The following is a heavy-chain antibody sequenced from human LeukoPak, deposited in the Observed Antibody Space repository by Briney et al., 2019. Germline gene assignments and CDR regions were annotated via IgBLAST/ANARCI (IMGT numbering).Heavy chain of an antibody. CDR3: VRDTFSPDAFDI. V-gene: IGHV3-21*01. CDR2: MSTSSSYI. Sequence: PGGSLRLSCAASGFTFSSYSMNWVRQAPGKGLEWVSSMSTSSSYIYSAHSVKGRFTISRDNAKNSLYLQMNSLRAEDTAVYYCVRDTFSPDAFDIWGQGTMVTVSS. CDR1: GFTFSSYS. D-gene: IGHD3-16*01. J-gene: IGHJ3*02.